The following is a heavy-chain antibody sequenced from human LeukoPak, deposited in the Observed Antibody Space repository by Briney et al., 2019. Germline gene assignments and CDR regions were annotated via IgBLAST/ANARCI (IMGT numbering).Heavy chain of an antibody. CDR1: GGSISSYY. V-gene: IGHV4-59*01. J-gene: IGHJ4*02. CDR2: IYYSGST. CDR3: ASLIPAANRWGLDY. Sequence: SETLSLTRTVSGGSISSYYWSWIRQPPGKGLEWIGYIYYSGSTNYNPSLKSRVTISVDTSKNQFSLKLSSVTAADTAVYYCASLIPAANRWGLDYWGQGTLVTVSS. D-gene: IGHD2-2*01.